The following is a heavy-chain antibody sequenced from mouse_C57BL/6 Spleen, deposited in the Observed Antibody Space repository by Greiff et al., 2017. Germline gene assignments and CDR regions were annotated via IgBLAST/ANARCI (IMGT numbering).Heavy chain of an antibody. CDR2: IDPEDGET. V-gene: IGHV14-2*01. CDR1: GFNIKDYY. D-gene: IGHD1-1*01. Sequence: EVQRVESGAELVKPGASVKLSCTASGFNIKDYYMHWVKQRTEQGLEWIGRIDPEDGETKYAPKFQGKATITADTSSNTAYLQLSSLTSEDTAVYYCAREGLGYYGSSSYYAMDYWGQGTSVTVSS. J-gene: IGHJ4*01. CDR3: AREGLGYYGSSSYYAMDY.